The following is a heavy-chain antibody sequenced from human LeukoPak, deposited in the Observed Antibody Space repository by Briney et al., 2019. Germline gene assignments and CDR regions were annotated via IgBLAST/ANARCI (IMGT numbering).Heavy chain of an antibody. CDR1: GFTFSNYG. J-gene: IGHJ4*02. CDR2: IRYDGSSK. D-gene: IGHD1-14*01. CDR3: VKDNPLDY. V-gene: IGHV3-30*02. Sequence: GGSLRLSCGASGFTFSNYGMLWVRQAPGKGLEWVAFIRYDGSSKLYADSVKGRFTISRDNSKNTLYLHINSLRAEDTAVYYCVKDNPLDYWGQGTLVIVSS.